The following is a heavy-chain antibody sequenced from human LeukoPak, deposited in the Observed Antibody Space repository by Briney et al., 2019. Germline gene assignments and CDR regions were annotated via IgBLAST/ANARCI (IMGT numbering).Heavy chain of an antibody. J-gene: IGHJ4*02. Sequence: ASVTVSLKSSGYTFTSYDINWVRQAPGQGGGWVGWMNLNSGDTGYSQKFQGRGTITRNTDISTAYMELSSLRSEDTAVYYCARGIAAAGTGSYFDYWGQGTLVTVSS. V-gene: IGHV1-8*02. CDR2: MNLNSGDT. CDR1: GYTFTSYD. CDR3: ARGIAAAGTGSYFDY. D-gene: IGHD6-13*01.